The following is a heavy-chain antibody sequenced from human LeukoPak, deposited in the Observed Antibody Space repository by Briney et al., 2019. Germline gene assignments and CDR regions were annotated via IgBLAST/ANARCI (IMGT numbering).Heavy chain of an antibody. V-gene: IGHV3-23*01. CDR3: AKDEQWLGYFDY. CDR2: ISGSRGST. CDR1: GLPFSSYS. Sequence: PGGSLGLPCAASGLPFSSYSMSWATQPPTRGWEWVSAISGSRGSTYYADSVKGRFTISRDNPKNTLYLQMNSLRAEDTAVYYCAKDEQWLGYFDYWGQGTLVTVSS. D-gene: IGHD6-19*01. J-gene: IGHJ4*02.